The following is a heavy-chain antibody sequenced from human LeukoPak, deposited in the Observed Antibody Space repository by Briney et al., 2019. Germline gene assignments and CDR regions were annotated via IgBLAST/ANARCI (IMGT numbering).Heavy chain of an antibody. CDR3: SRESGPFCPFGY. V-gene: IGHV4/OR15-8*02. CDR2: ISLAGQT. D-gene: IGHD1-26*01. CDR1: GGSLSGTNW. Sequence: SETLSLTCGVSGGSLSGTNWWSWVRQPPGQGLEWIGEISLAGQTNYNPSLNGRVTMSLDKSSNQLSLHLTSVTAADTATYYCSRESGPFCPFGYWGQGTLVIVSS. J-gene: IGHJ4*02.